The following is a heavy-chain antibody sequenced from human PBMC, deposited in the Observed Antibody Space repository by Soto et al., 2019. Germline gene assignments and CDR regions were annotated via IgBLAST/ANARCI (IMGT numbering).Heavy chain of an antibody. CDR3: ASDGELLALDY. J-gene: IGHJ4*02. CDR1: GFTFSSYA. D-gene: IGHD3-10*01. Sequence: QVQLVESGGGVVQPGRSLRLSCAASGFTFSSYAMHWVRQAPGKGLEWVAVISHDGSNKYYADSANGRFTISRDNSKHPLYLQMDSLRAGGTAVYYWASDGELLALDYWGRGALVTVSS. V-gene: IGHV3-30-3*01. CDR2: ISHDGSNK.